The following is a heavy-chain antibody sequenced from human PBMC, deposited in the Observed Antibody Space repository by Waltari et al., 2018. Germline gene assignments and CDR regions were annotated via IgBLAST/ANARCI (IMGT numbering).Heavy chain of an antibody. Sequence: APGQGLEWMGGIIPIFGTANYAQKFQGRVTITTDESTSTAYMELSSLRSEDTAVYYCARGGDYYGSGSYYSPFDYWGQGTLVTVSS. J-gene: IGHJ4*02. CDR3: ARGGDYYGSGSYYSPFDY. CDR2: IIPIFGTA. V-gene: IGHV1-69*05. D-gene: IGHD3-10*01.